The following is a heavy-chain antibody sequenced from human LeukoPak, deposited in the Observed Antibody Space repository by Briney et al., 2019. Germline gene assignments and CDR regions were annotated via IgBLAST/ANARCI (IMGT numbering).Heavy chain of an antibody. CDR3: ARSLRVAVAAGY. J-gene: IGHJ4*02. Sequence: PGGSLRLSCAASGFTFSTYWMSWVRQAPGKGLEWVANIKQDGSEKYYLDSLKGRFTISRDNAKNSLYLQMNSLTAEDTAIYYCARSLRVAVAAGYWGQGTLVTVSS. D-gene: IGHD6-19*01. CDR1: GFTFSTYW. V-gene: IGHV3-7*01. CDR2: IKQDGSEK.